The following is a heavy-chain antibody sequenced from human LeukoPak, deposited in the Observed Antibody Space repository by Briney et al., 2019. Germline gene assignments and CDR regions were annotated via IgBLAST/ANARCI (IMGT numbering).Heavy chain of an antibody. Sequence: GGSLRLSCTASGFTFGDHAMSWVRQAPGKGLEWVSSISGSGTTYYADSVKGRFTISRDSARNTLYLQMNSLRAEDAAVYYCAKDSGHSSTWYYWGQGTLVTVSS. D-gene: IGHD6-13*01. CDR3: AKDSGHSSTWYY. V-gene: IGHV3-23*01. CDR2: ISGSGTT. CDR1: GFTFGDHA. J-gene: IGHJ4*02.